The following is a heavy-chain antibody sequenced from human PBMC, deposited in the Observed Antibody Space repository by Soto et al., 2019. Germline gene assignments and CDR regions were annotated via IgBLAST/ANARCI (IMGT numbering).Heavy chain of an antibody. V-gene: IGHV1-69*04. CDR2: IIPILGIA. CDR1: GGTFSSYT. D-gene: IGHD3-16*01. CDR3: TRDSYDGTYYYGMDV. Sequence: ASVKVSCKASGGTFSSYTISWVRQAPGQGLEWMGRIIPILGIANYAQKFQGRVTITADKSTSTAYVELSSLRAEDTAVYYCTRDSYDGTYYYGMDVWGQGTTVTVSS. J-gene: IGHJ6*02.